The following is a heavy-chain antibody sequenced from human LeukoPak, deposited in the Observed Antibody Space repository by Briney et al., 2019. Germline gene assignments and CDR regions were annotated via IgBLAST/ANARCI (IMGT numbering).Heavy chain of an antibody. V-gene: IGHV1-2*02. Sequence: GASVKVSCKASGYTFTGYYMHWVRQAPGQGLEWMGSINPNSGGTNYAQKFQGRVTMTRHTSSSTAYMELSRLRSDDTAVYYCARDRPLITMVRGVTFDYWGQRTLVTVSS. J-gene: IGHJ4*02. CDR1: GYTFTGYY. CDR2: INPNSGGT. CDR3: ARDRPLITMVRGVTFDY. D-gene: IGHD3-10*01.